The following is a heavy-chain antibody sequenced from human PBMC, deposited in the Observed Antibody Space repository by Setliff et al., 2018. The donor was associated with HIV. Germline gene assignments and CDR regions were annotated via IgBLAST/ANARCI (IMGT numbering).Heavy chain of an antibody. D-gene: IGHD3-10*01. CDR2: IYTSGST. CDR1: GGSISSYY. Sequence: PSETLSLTCTVSGGSISSYYWSWIRQPAGKGLEWIGRIYTSGSTNYNPSLKSRVTMSVDTSKTQFSLNLTSVTAADTAVYYCARDLYYGSGSYRDYYYYMDVWGKGTTVTVPS. V-gene: IGHV4-4*07. J-gene: IGHJ6*03. CDR3: ARDLYYGSGSYRDYYYYMDV.